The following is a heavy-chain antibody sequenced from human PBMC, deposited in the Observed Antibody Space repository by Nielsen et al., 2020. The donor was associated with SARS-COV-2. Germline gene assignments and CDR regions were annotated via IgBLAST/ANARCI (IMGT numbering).Heavy chain of an antibody. CDR3: ARDGQYSSGGGGAFDI. D-gene: IGHD6-19*01. CDR1: GFTFSSYG. J-gene: IGHJ3*02. CDR2: ISHDGSNN. V-gene: IGHV3-30*03. Sequence: GESLKISCAASGFTFSSYGMHWVRQAPGKGLEWMAVISHDGSNNYYADSVKGRFTVSRDNAKNSLYLQINSLRAEDTAVYYCARDGQYSSGGGGAFDIWGQGTMVTVS.